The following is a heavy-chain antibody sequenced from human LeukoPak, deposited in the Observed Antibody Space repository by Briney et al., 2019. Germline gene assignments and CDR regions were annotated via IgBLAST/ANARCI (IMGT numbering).Heavy chain of an antibody. J-gene: IGHJ6*02. CDR1: GFTFSSYW. V-gene: IGHV3-7*01. CDR2: IKQDGSEK. CDR3: AGDWILYYYYYGMDV. Sequence: GGSLRLSCAASGFTFSSYWMSWVRQAPGKGLEWVANIKQDGSEKYYVDSVKGRFTISRDNAKNSLYLQMNSLRAEDTAVYYCAGDWILYYYYYGMDVWGQGTTVTVSS. D-gene: IGHD5-18*01.